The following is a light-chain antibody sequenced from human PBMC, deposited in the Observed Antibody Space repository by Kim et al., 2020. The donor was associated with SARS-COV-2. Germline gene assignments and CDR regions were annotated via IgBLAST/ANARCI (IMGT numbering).Light chain of an antibody. V-gene: IGLV5-37*01. Sequence: QPVLNQPPSSSASPGESARYTCTLPSAINVVSYNIYWYQQKTGSPPRYLLYYSSDSDKVQGSGVPSRFSGSKDASANTGILLISGLQTEDEADYYCMIWQSNELGGGTQRTAL. J-gene: IGLJ3*02. CDR2: YSSDSDK. CDR1: SAINVVSYN. CDR3: MIWQSNE.